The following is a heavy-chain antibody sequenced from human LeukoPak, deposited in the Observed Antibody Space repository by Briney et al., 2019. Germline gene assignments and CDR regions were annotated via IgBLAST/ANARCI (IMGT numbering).Heavy chain of an antibody. D-gene: IGHD6-19*01. Sequence: GGSPRLSCAASGFTFSSYAMSWVRQAPGKGLEGVSAISGSGGSTYYADSVKGRFTISRENSKNTLYPQMNSLRAEDTAVYYCARAKRPRSGWYGGLMDYWGQGTLVTVSS. CDR2: ISGSGGST. V-gene: IGHV3-23*01. CDR3: ARAKRPRSGWYGGLMDY. CDR1: GFTFSSYA. J-gene: IGHJ4*02.